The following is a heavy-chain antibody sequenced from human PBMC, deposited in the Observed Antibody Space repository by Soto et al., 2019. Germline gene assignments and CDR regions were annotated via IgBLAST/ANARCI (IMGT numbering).Heavy chain of an antibody. J-gene: IGHJ3*02. D-gene: IGHD3-22*01. CDR2: IYYSGST. CDR3: ARLPYYDTPTVTFDI. Sequence: PSETLSLTCTVPGDSISSRSYYWGWIRQPPGKGLEWIGSIYYSGSTYNNPSLKSRVTISVDTSKNQFSLKLNSVTAADTAVYYCARLPYYDTPTVTFDIWGQGAMVTVSS. V-gene: IGHV4-39*01. CDR1: GDSISSRSYY.